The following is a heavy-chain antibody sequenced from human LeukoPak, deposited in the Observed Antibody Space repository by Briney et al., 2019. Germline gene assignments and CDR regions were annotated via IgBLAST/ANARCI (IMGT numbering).Heavy chain of an antibody. CDR3: ARDPYNGNYGDSYYYFMDA. CDR1: GFTFSSYS. Sequence: GGSLRLSCAASGFTFSSYSLNWVRQAPGEGLEWVSFISTSSSYIYYADSVKGRFTISRDNAKNSLSLQMNSLRAEDTAVYYCARDPYNGNYGDSYYYFMDAWGKGTTVTISS. V-gene: IGHV3-21*01. CDR2: ISTSSSYI. J-gene: IGHJ6*03. D-gene: IGHD1-26*01.